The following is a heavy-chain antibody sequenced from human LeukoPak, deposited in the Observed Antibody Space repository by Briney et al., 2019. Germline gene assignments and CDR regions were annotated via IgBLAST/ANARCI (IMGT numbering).Heavy chain of an antibody. CDR3: ARELTT. Sequence: GGSLRLSCAASGFTFSSYAMHWVRQAPGKGLEYVSAISSNGGSTYYANSVKGRFTISRDNSKNTLYLQMGSLRAEDMAVYYCARELTTWGQGTLVTVSS. D-gene: IGHD1-1*01. J-gene: IGHJ4*02. CDR2: ISSNGGST. CDR1: GFTFSSYA. V-gene: IGHV3-64*01.